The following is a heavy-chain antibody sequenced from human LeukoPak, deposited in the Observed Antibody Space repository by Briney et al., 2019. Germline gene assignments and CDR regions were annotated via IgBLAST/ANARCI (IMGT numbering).Heavy chain of an antibody. V-gene: IGHV3-7*03. CDR3: ARDPYRGGGFYHYYGMDV. CDR1: GFTFSRYW. J-gene: IGHJ6*02. CDR2: IKEDGSEK. Sequence: PGGSLRLSCTASGFTFSRYWMSWVRQAPGKGLEWVGNIKEDGSEKNYVDSVKGRFTISRDNAKNSLYLQMNTLRVEDTAVYYCARDPYRGGGFYHYYGMDVWGQGTTVTVS. D-gene: IGHD1-26*01.